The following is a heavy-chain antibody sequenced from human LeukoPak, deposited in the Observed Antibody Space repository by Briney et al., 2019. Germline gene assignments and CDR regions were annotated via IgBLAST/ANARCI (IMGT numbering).Heavy chain of an antibody. CDR3: ARGRYSSGYVADY. V-gene: IGHV3-74*01. CDR1: GFIFSSYW. Sequence: PGGSLRLSCAASGFIFSSYWMHWVRQAPGKGLVWVSRINNDGSGITYADSVKGRFTISRDNAKNTLYLQMNSLRAEDTAVYYCARGRYSSGYVADYWGQGTLVTVSS. D-gene: IGHD5-18*01. J-gene: IGHJ4*02. CDR2: INNDGSGI.